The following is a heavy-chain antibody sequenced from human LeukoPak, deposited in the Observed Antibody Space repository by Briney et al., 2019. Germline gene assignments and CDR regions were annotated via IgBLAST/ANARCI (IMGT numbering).Heavy chain of an antibody. J-gene: IGHJ4*02. CDR2: IKSKTDGGTT. Sequence: GGSLRLSCAASGFTFRSYAMQWVRQAPGKGLEWVGRIKSKTDGGTTDYAAPAKGRFTISRNDSKNTLYLQMYSLKTEDTAVYYCATIAAAMTFDYWGQGTLVTVSS. CDR1: GFTFRSYA. CDR3: ATIAAAMTFDY. V-gene: IGHV3-15*01. D-gene: IGHD2-2*01.